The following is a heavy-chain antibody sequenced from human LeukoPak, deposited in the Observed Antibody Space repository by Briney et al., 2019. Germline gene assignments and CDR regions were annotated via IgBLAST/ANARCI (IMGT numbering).Heavy chain of an antibody. D-gene: IGHD1-26*01. CDR2: ISGSGGST. J-gene: IGHJ4*02. CDR1: GFTFSSYS. V-gene: IGHV3-23*01. Sequence: GGSLRLSCAASGFTFSSYSMNWVRQAPGKGLEWVSAISGSGGSTYYADSVKGRFTISRDNSKNTLYLQMNSLRAEDTAVYYCAKGGRVGATPIDYWGQGTLVTVSS. CDR3: AKGGRVGATPIDY.